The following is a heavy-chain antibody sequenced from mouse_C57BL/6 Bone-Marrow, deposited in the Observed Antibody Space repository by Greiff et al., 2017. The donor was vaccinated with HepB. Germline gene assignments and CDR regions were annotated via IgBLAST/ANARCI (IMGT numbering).Heavy chain of an antibody. J-gene: IGHJ2*01. CDR3: ARGYYGSSYVRFDY. D-gene: IGHD1-1*01. CDR2: IYPYNGVS. V-gene: IGHV1-31*01. CDR1: GYSFTGYY. Sequence: VQLQQSGPELVKPGASVKISCKASGYSFTGYYMHWVKQSHGNILDWIGYIYPYNGVSSYNQKFKGKATLTVDKSSSTAYMGLRSLTSEDSAVYYCARGYYGSSYVRFDYWGQGTTLTVSS.